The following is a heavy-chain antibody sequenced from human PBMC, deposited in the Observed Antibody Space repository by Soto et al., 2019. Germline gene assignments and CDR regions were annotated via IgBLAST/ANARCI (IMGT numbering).Heavy chain of an antibody. CDR2: IDHSGST. Sequence: QVQLQQWGAGLLKPSETLSLTCAVYGGSFSGYYWSWIRQPPGKGLEWIGEIDHSGSTNYNPSLKSRVTISVDTSKNQFSLKLSSVTAADTAVHYCARKVVPAARSHAFDIWGQGTMVTVSS. CDR1: GGSFSGYY. D-gene: IGHD2-2*01. J-gene: IGHJ3*02. CDR3: ARKVVPAARSHAFDI. V-gene: IGHV4-34*01.